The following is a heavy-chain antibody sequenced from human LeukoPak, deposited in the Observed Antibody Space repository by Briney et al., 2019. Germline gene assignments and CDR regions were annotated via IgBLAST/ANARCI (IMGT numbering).Heavy chain of an antibody. Sequence: GGSLRLSCAASGFTFSSYWMHWVRQAPGKGLVWVSRINSDGSSTSYADSVKGRFTISRDNAKNTLYLQMNSLRDEDTAVYYCARAPTWGPVVDYWGQGTLVTVSS. J-gene: IGHJ4*02. CDR1: GFTFSSYW. CDR2: INSDGSST. V-gene: IGHV3-74*01. D-gene: IGHD7-27*01. CDR3: ARAPTWGPVVDY.